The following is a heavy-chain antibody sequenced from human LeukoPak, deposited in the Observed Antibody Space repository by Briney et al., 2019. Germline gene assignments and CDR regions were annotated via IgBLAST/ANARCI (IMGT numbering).Heavy chain of an antibody. CDR2: ISWNSGSI. Sequence: PGGSLRLSCAASGFTFDDYAMHWVRQAPGKGLEWVSGISWNSGSIGYADSVKGRFTISRDSAKNSLYLQMNSLRPEDMALYYCVKSIYYDSSGPFDYWGQGTLVTVSS. CDR3: VKSIYYDSSGPFDY. V-gene: IGHV3-9*03. D-gene: IGHD3-22*01. J-gene: IGHJ4*02. CDR1: GFTFDDYA.